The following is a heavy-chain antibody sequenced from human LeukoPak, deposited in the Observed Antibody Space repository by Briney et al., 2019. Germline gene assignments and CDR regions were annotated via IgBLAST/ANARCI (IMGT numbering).Heavy chain of an antibody. D-gene: IGHD3-10*01. J-gene: IGHJ5*02. CDR2: IYTSGST. V-gene: IGHV4-4*07. CDR1: GGSISSYY. Sequence: PSETLSLTCTVSGGSISSYYWSWIRQPAGKGLERIGRIYTSGSTNYNPSLKSRVTMSVDTSKNQFSLKLSSVTAADTAVYYCARATMVRGVIRFDPWGQGTLVTVSS. CDR3: ARATMVRGVIRFDP.